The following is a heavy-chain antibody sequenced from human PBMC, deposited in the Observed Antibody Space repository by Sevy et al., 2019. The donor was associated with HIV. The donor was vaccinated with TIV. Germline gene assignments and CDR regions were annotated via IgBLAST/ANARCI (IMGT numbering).Heavy chain of an antibody. Sequence: ASVKVSCKASGYTFTSYGISWVRQAPGQGLEWMAWISAYNGNTNYAQRFQGRITMTTDTSTNKAYLELRSLKADDTAAYYWARGGVLVLGKETEAHDIWGQGTVVTVSS. J-gene: IGHJ3*02. CDR2: ISAYNGNT. D-gene: IGHD7-27*01. CDR3: ARGGVLVLGKETEAHDI. V-gene: IGHV1-18*01. CDR1: GYTFTSYG.